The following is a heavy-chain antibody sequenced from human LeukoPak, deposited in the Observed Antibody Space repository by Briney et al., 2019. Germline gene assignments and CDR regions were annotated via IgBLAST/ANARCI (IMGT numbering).Heavy chain of an antibody. CDR1: GYTFTGYY. CDR2: INPNSGGT. V-gene: IGHV1-2*02. Sequence: RASVNVSCKASGYTFTGYYMHWVRQAPGQGLEWMGWINPNSGGTNYAQKFQGRVTMTRDTSISTAYMELSRLRSDGTAVYYCARGRASSAHFDYWGQGTLVPVSS. J-gene: IGHJ4*02. CDR3: ARGRASSAHFDY.